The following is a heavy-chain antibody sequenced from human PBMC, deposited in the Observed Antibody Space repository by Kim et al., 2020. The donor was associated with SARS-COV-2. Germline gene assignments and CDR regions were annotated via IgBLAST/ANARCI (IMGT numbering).Heavy chain of an antibody. J-gene: IGHJ6*02. CDR1: GGSFSGYY. CDR3: ARGPAEVSMVPPGVDV. Sequence: SETLSLTCAVYGGSFSGYYWSWIRQPPGKGLEWIGEINHSGSTNYNPSLKSRVTISVDTSKNQFSLKLSSVTAADTAVYYCARGPAEVSMVPPGVDVWGQGTTVTVSS. CDR2: INHSGST. D-gene: IGHD3-10*01. V-gene: IGHV4-34*01.